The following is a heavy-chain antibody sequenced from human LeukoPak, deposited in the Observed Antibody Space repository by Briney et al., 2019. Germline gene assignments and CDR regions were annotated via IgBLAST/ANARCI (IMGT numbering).Heavy chain of an antibody. CDR1: GFTFSSYW. D-gene: IGHD3-22*01. J-gene: IGHJ1*01. CDR2: IKSDGKT. V-gene: IGHV3-74*01. CDR3: ARAPSEIGGYYPEYFRH. Sequence: GGSLRLSCAASGFTFSSYWMHWVRQAPGKGLVWVSRIKSDGKTNYADSVKGRFTISRDSAKNTVSLQMNSLRAEDTGVYYCARAPSEIGGYYPEYFRHWGQGTLVTVSS.